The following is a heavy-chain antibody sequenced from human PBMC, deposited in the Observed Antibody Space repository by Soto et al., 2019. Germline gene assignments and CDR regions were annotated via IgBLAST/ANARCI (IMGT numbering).Heavy chain of an antibody. V-gene: IGHV4-30-2*01. CDR2: IYYTGST. Sequence: QVVLQESGPGLVKPSQTLSLTCAVSGGSMSRGGQSWSWIRQPPGKGLEWLGFIYYTGSTYYNPSLKSRVTLSVDRSKNQFSLNLTSXTAXXXXXYXXARAPPGPSPRWDVWGQGTTVTVSS. J-gene: IGHJ6*02. CDR1: GGSMSRGGQS. CDR3: ARAPPGPSPRWDV. D-gene: IGHD3-10*01.